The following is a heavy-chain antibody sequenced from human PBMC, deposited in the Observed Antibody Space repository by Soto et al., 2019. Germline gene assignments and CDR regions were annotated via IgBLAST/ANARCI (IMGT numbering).Heavy chain of an antibody. Sequence: SETLSLTCSVSGGSISSGDYYWSWIRQPPGKGLEWIGYIYYSGSTYYNPSLKSRVTISVDTSKNQFSLKLSPVTAADTAVYYCAGVVVITTCFDYWGQGTQVTVSS. V-gene: IGHV4-30-4*01. CDR3: AGVVVITTCFDY. CDR1: GGSISSGDYY. CDR2: IYYSGST. J-gene: IGHJ4*02. D-gene: IGHD3-22*01.